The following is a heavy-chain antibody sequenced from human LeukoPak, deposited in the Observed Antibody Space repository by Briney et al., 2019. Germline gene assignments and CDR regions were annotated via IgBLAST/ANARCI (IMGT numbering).Heavy chain of an antibody. CDR3: ARDRQDTAMVTLFDY. Sequence: QPGRSLRLSCAASGFTFSSYAMHWVRRAPGKGLEWVAVISYDGSNKYYADSVKGRFAISRDNSKNTLYLQMNSLRAEDTAVYYCARDRQDTAMVTLFDYWGQGTLVTVSS. D-gene: IGHD5-18*01. CDR2: ISYDGSNK. V-gene: IGHV3-30*09. CDR1: GFTFSSYA. J-gene: IGHJ4*02.